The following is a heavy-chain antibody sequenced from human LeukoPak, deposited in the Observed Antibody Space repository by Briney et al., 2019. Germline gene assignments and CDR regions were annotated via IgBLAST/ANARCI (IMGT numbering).Heavy chain of an antibody. CDR1: GGSFSGYY. D-gene: IGHD3-22*01. Sequence: SETLSLTCAVYGGSFSGYYWSWIRQPPGKGLEWIGEINHSGSTNYNPSLKSRVTISVDTSKNQFSPKLSSVTAADTAVYYCASRIDGYDSSGYDYYYYYGMDVWGQGTTVTVSS. CDR3: ASRIDGYDSSGYDYYYYYGMDV. J-gene: IGHJ6*02. CDR2: INHSGST. V-gene: IGHV4-34*01.